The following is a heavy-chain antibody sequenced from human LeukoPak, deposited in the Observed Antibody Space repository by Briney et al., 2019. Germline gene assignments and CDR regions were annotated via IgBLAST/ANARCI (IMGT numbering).Heavy chain of an antibody. CDR2: INPNSGGT. Sequence: ASVKVSCKASGYTFTGYYMHWVRQAPGQGLEWMGWINPNSGGTNYAQKLQGRVTMTTDTSTSTAYMELRSLRSDDTAVYYCARFYDILTGWDPEYYYYYMDVWGKGTTVTISS. V-gene: IGHV1-2*02. CDR3: ARFYDILTGWDPEYYYYYMDV. CDR1: GYTFTGYY. J-gene: IGHJ6*03. D-gene: IGHD3-9*01.